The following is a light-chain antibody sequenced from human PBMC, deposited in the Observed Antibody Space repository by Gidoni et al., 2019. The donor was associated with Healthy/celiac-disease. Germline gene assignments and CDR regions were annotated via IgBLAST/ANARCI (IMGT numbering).Light chain of an antibody. Sequence: IVLETAPATLSLSPGERATLSCRASQSVSSYLAWYQQKPGQAPRLLIYDASNRATGIPARFSGSGSGTDFTLTISSLEPEDFAVYYCQQRSNWQYTFGQGTKLEIK. CDR1: QSVSSY. J-gene: IGKJ2*01. V-gene: IGKV3-11*01. CDR2: DAS. CDR3: QQRSNWQYT.